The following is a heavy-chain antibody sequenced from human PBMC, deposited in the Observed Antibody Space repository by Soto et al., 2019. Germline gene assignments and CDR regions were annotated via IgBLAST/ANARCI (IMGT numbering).Heavy chain of an antibody. CDR1: GYSFTSYW. CDR2: IDPSDSYT. CDR3: ARLGVYCSSTSCYPPRYYYGMDV. J-gene: IGHJ6*02. V-gene: IGHV5-10-1*01. Sequence: GESLKISCKGSGYSFTSYWISWVRQMPGKGLEWMGRIDPSDSYTNYSPSFQGHVTISADKSISIAYLQWSSLKASDTAMYYCARLGVYCSSTSCYPPRYYYGMDVWGQGTTGTVSS. D-gene: IGHD2-2*01.